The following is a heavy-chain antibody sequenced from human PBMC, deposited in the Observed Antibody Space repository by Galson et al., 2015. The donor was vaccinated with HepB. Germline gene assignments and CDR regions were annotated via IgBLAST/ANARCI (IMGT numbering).Heavy chain of an antibody. V-gene: IGHV5-10-1*01. D-gene: IGHD6-19*01. Sequence: QSGAEVKKPGESLRISCKGSGYSFTSYWISWVRQMPGKGLEWMGRIDPSDSYTNYSPSFQGHVTISADKSISTAYLQWSSLKASDTAMYYCARPLIAVAGKIGWFDPWGQGTLVTVSS. J-gene: IGHJ5*02. CDR3: ARPLIAVAGKIGWFDP. CDR1: GYSFTSYW. CDR2: IDPSDSYT.